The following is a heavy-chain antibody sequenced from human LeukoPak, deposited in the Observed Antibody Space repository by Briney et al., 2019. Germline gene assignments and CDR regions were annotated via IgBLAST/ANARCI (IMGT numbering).Heavy chain of an antibody. D-gene: IGHD2-21*02. Sequence: PGGSLRLSCAASGFTFSTYTMNWVRQAPGKGLEWVAAIWYDGSHEFYADSVKGRFTISRDNSKSTLYLQMNSLRVEDTAVYYCAREVTDWGQGTLVSVSS. J-gene: IGHJ4*02. V-gene: IGHV3-33*08. CDR2: IWYDGSHE. CDR1: GFTFSTYT. CDR3: AREVTD.